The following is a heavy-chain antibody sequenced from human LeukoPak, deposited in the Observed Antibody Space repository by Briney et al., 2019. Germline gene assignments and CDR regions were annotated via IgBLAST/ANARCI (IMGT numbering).Heavy chain of an antibody. J-gene: IGHJ4*02. CDR2: IKEDGSET. CDR3: ARRKEVQTTFDC. CDR1: GFRFSNYW. Sequence: GGSLRLSCAASGFRFSNYWMSWVRQAPGKGLEWVANIKEDGSETYYVDSVKGRFTISRDNAKNSLHLRMNSLRSKDTAVYYCARRKEVQTTFDCWGQGTLVTVSS. V-gene: IGHV3-7*01. D-gene: IGHD4/OR15-4a*01.